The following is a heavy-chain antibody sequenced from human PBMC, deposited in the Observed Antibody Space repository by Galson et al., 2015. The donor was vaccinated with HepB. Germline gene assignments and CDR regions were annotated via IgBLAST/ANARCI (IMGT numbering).Heavy chain of an antibody. D-gene: IGHD3-9*01. CDR3: ARDMILTGPNSDYYYYYGMDV. Sequence: SLRLSCAASGFTFSDYYMSWIRQAPGKGLEWVSYISSSGSTIYYADSVKGRFTISRDNAKNSLYLQMNSLRAEDTAVYYCARDMILTGPNSDYYYYYGMDVWGQGTTVTVSS. CDR2: ISSSGSTI. V-gene: IGHV3-11*01. J-gene: IGHJ6*02. CDR1: GFTFSDYY.